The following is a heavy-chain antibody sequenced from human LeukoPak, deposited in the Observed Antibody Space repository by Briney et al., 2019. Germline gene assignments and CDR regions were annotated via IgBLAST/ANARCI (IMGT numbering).Heavy chain of an antibody. CDR1: GITFSSHW. J-gene: IGHJ3*02. CDR2: ISYDGSNK. V-gene: IGHV3-30*03. D-gene: IGHD3-22*01. CDR3: ARAFGNYYDTELDAFDI. Sequence: GGSLRLSCAASGITFSSHWMTWVRQAPGKGLEWVAVISYDGSNKYYADSVKGRFTISRDNSKNTLYLQMNSLRAEDTAVYYCARAFGNYYDTELDAFDIWGQGTMVTVSS.